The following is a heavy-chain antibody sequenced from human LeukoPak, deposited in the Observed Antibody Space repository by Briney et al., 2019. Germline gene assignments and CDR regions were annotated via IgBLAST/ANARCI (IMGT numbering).Heavy chain of an antibody. CDR3: ARYKNYGDYVFYYYYYMDV. CDR1: GFTFSSYA. CDR2: ISSSSSYI. D-gene: IGHD4-17*01. Sequence: GGSLRLSCAASGFTFSSYAMSWVRQAPGKGLEWVSSISSSSSYIYYADSVKGRFTISRDNAKNSLYLQMNSLRAEDTAVYYCARYKNYGDYVFYYYYYMDVWGKGTTVTVSS. J-gene: IGHJ6*03. V-gene: IGHV3-21*01.